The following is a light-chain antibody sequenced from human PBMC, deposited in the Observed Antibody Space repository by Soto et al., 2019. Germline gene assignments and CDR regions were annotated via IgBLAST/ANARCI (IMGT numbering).Light chain of an antibody. J-gene: IGKJ1*01. Sequence: IVSVQFPGTLSFAQWQGATLYCRASQNVSSCLAWYQQKPGQAPRLLIYGASSRATGIPDRFSGSGSGPDFSLTISSLQAEDVAVYYCQQYYNTPLTFGRGTKVDIK. V-gene: IGKV3D-15*02. CDR3: QQYYNTPLT. CDR1: QNVSSC. CDR2: GAS.